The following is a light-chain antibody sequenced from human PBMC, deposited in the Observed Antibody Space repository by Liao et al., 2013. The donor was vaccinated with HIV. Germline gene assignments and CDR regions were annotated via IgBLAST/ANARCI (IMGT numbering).Light chain of an antibody. J-gene: IGLJ1*01. Sequence: SYELTQPPSVSVAPGMTARITCGGRTSLHLNVCTGTSRGQARPLLLVISYDSERPSGIPERFSGSKSGNTAALTISRVEAGDEADYHCQVWDDSTDHFFVFGSGTKLTVL. CDR1: SLHLNV. CDR2: YDS. CDR3: QVWDDSTDHFFV. V-gene: IGLV3-21*01.